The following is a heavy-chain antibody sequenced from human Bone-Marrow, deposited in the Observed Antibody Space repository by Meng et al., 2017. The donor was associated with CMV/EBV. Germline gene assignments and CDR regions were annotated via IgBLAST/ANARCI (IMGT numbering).Heavy chain of an antibody. CDR1: GVSISTHY. CDR2: IHYTGRA. CDR3: AERGGGY. J-gene: IGHJ4*02. D-gene: IGHD1-1*01. Sequence: QGQRKQSGPGLVKPSETLSLTCRVSGVSISTHYWSWIRQTPGKGLEWIASIHYTGRADYSPSLKSRVTVSVDTSDSQLSLKLSSVTTADTAMYYCAERGGGYWGQGILVTVSS. V-gene: IGHV4-59*11.